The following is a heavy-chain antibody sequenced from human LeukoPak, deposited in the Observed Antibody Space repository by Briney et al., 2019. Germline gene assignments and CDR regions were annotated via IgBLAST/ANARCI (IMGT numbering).Heavy chain of an antibody. CDR3: TRGVTSAWYLRYYFEY. D-gene: IGHD6-13*01. J-gene: IGHJ4*02. Sequence: GGSLRLSCAASGFIFGSYWMSWVRQVPGKGLEWVANIKQDGSETYYVDSVEGRFTISRDNAKNSLFLQMNSLRADDTALYYCTRGVTSAWYLRYYFEYWGQGILVTVSS. V-gene: IGHV3-7*03. CDR1: GFIFGSYW. CDR2: IKQDGSET.